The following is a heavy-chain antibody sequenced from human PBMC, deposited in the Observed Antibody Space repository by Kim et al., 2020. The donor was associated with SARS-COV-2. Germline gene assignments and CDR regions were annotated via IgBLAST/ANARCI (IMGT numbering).Heavy chain of an antibody. V-gene: IGHV3-33*01. CDR2: IWYDGSNK. Sequence: GGSLRLSCAASGFTFSSYGMHWVRQAPGKGLEWVAVIWYDGSNKYYADSVKGRFTISRDNSKNTLYLQMNSLRAEDTAVYYCARDHSRDIAARPHYWGQGTLVTVSS. D-gene: IGHD6-6*01. CDR1: GFTFSSYG. J-gene: IGHJ4*02. CDR3: ARDHSRDIAARPHY.